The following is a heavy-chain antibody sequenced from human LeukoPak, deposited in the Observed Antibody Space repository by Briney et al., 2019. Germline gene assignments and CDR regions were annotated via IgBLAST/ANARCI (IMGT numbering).Heavy chain of an antibody. D-gene: IGHD2-2*01. V-gene: IGHV3-33*08. CDR1: GFTFSNYG. CDR3: ARGVGVVVPAAQGFDY. Sequence: GGSLRLSCAASGFTFSNYGMHWVRQAPGKGLEWVAVIWYDGSNKYYADSVKGRFTISRDNSKNTLYLQMNSLRAEDTAVYYCARGVGVVVPAAQGFDYWGQGTLVTVSS. CDR2: IWYDGSNK. J-gene: IGHJ4*02.